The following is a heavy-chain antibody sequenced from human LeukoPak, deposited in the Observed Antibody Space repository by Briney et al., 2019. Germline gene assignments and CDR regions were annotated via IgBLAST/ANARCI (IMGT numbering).Heavy chain of an antibody. CDR1: GGTFGSYA. J-gene: IGHJ4*02. CDR3: ARDLSSGELSFDY. CDR2: INPNSGGI. Sequence: ASVKVSCKASGGTFGSYAISWVRQAPGQGLEWMGWINPNSGGIKYAQKFQGRVTMTSDTSINTVYMELSRLRSDDTAMYYCARDLSSGELSFDYWGQGALVTVSS. V-gene: IGHV1-2*02. D-gene: IGHD3-16*02.